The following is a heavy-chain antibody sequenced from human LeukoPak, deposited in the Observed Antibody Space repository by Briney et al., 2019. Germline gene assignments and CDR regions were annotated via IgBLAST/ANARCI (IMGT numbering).Heavy chain of an antibody. D-gene: IGHD2-15*01. V-gene: IGHV4-61*02. CDR1: GGSINSGSYY. CDR2: IYTSGST. J-gene: IGHJ5*02. CDR3: ARVVVVAAYNWFDP. Sequence: PSQTLSLTCTASGGSINSGSYYWSWIRQPAGKGLEWIGRIYTSGSTNYNPSLKSRVTISVDTSKNQFSLKLSSVTAADTAVYYCARVVVVAAYNWFDPWGQGPLVTVSS.